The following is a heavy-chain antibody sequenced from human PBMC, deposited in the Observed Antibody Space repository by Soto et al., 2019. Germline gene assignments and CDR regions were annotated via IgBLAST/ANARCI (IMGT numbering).Heavy chain of an antibody. Sequence: EVQLVESGGGLVKPGGSLRLSCAASGFTFSSYSMNWVRQAPGKGLEWVSSISSSSSYIYYADSVKGRFTISRDNAKNTLYLQINSLRGENTAVYYCARVGGQLVPGFDYWGQGTLVTVSS. J-gene: IGHJ4*02. CDR3: ARVGGQLVPGFDY. V-gene: IGHV3-21*01. CDR1: GFTFSSYS. CDR2: ISSSSSYI. D-gene: IGHD6-6*01.